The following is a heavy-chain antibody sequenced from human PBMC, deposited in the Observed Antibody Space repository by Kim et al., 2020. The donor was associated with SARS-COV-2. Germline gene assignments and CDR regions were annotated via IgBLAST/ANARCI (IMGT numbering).Heavy chain of an antibody. CDR3: ARGQRGVITIYYYHSMDV. D-gene: IGHD3-3*01. J-gene: IGHJ6*02. V-gene: IGHV4-34*01. Sequence: SETLSLTCAVYGGSFSGYYWSWIRQPPGKGLEWIGEIHHSGNTNYNPSLKSRVTISVDTSKNQFSLRLSSLTAADTAVYYCARGQRGVITIYYYHSMDVWGQGTPVTVSS. CDR2: IHHSGNT. CDR1: GGSFSGYY.